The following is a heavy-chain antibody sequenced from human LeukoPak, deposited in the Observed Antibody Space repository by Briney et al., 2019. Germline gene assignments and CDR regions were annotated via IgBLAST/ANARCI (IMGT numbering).Heavy chain of an antibody. CDR2: IYYSGST. J-gene: IGHJ4*02. V-gene: IGHV4-39*01. CDR1: GGSISSSSYY. Sequence: PSETLSLTCTVSGGSISSSSYYWGWIRQPPGKGLEWIGSIYYSGSTYYNPSLKSRVTIRPSRVESPYPYSNPSLKSRVTISVDTSKNQFSLKLSSVTAADTAVYYCARTIDATNSGSYCDFDYWGQGTLVTVSS. D-gene: IGHD1-26*01. CDR3: ARTIDATNSGSYCDFDY.